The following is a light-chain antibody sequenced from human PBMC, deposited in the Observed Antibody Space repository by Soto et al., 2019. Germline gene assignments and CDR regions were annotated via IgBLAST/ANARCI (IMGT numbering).Light chain of an antibody. V-gene: IGLV2-8*01. CDR1: SSDVGGYNF. CDR2: EVN. Sequence: QSALTQPPSASGSPGQSVTISCTGTSSDVGGYNFVSWYQQHPDKAPKLMIYEVNKRPSGVPDRFSGSRSGNTASLTVSGRQAEDEADYYCSSYAGSTNFVVFGGGTKLTVL. CDR3: SSYAGSTNFVV. J-gene: IGLJ2*01.